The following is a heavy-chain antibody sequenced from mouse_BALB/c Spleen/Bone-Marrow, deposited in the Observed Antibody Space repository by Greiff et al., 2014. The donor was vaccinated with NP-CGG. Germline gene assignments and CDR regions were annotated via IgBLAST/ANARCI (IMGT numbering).Heavy chain of an antibody. J-gene: IGHJ3*01. Sequence: EVKLMESGAELVKPGASVKLSCTASGFNIKDTYMHWVKQRPEQGLEWIGRIDPANGNTKYDPKFQGKATITADTSSNTAYLQLSSLTSEDTAVYYCAPYYYGSGRFAYWGQGTLVTVSA. V-gene: IGHV14-3*02. D-gene: IGHD1-1*01. CDR1: GFNIKDTY. CDR3: APYYYGSGRFAY. CDR2: IDPANGNT.